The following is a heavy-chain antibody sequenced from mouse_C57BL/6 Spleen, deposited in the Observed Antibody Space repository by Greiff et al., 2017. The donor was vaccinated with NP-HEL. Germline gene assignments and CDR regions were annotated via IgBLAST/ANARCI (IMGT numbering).Heavy chain of an antibody. CDR3: AREGYYYGSSYDAMDY. CDR2: ISDGGSYT. J-gene: IGHJ4*01. CDR1: GFTFSSYA. V-gene: IGHV5-4*01. D-gene: IGHD1-1*01. Sequence: VQLKESGGGLVKPGGSLKLSCAASGFTFSSYAMSWVRQTPEKRLEWVATISDGGSYTYYPDNVKGRFTISRDNAKNNLYLQMSHLKSEDTAMYYCAREGYYYGSSYDAMDYWGQGTSVTVSS.